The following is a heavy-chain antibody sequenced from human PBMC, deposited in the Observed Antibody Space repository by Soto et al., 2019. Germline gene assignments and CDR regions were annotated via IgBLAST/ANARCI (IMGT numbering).Heavy chain of an antibody. CDR2: TIPISGTA. CDR3: ARGITMVRGVPEPPY. D-gene: IGHD3-10*01. V-gene: IGHV1-69*01. Sequence: QVQLVQSGAEVKKPGSSVKVSCKASGGTFSSYAISWVRQAPGQGLEWMGGTIPISGTANYAQKFQGRVTITGEESTSTAYRELSSLRSEDTAVYYCARGITMVRGVPEPPYWGQGTLVTVCS. J-gene: IGHJ4*02. CDR1: GGTFSSYA.